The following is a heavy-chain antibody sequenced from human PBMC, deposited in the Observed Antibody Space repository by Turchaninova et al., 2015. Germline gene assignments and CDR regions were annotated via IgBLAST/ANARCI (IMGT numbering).Heavy chain of an antibody. J-gene: IGHJ4*02. CDR3: ARETTPSGWHSLDY. D-gene: IGHD6-19*01. V-gene: IGHV4-59*02. Sequence: QVQLQESGPGLVKTSETVSLPCPVSGVSVNSYYWSWIRQPPGKRLEWIGYIYYGGTTRYNFSLKSRATMSLDTSKNQFSLELTSATAADTAVYYCARETTPSGWHSLDYWGQGFLITVSS. CDR1: GVSVNSYY. CDR2: IYYGGTT.